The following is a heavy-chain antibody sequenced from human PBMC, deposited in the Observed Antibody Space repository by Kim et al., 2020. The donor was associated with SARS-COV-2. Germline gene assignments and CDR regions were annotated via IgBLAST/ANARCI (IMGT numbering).Heavy chain of an antibody. J-gene: IGHJ3*02. Sequence: PSSADSVKGRFTISRDDAKNTLYLQMNSLRAEDTAMYFCARGGLRAAFDIWGPGTMVTVSS. CDR2: P. D-gene: IGHD3-16*01. V-gene: IGHV3-74*01. CDR3: ARGGLRAAFDI.